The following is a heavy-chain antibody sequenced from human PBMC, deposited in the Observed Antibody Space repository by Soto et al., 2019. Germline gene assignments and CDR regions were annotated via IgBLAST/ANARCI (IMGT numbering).Heavy chain of an antibody. CDR3: ARVSYYYDSSGYYSTSPGPGPIDY. CDR1: GGSVISGSYY. Sequence: SETLSLTCTVSGGSVISGSYYLICMRQPPWKGLELIGYIYYSGSTNYNPSLKSRVTISVDTSKNQFSLKLSSVTAADTAVYYCARVSYYYDSSGYYSTSPGPGPIDYWGQGTLVTVSS. D-gene: IGHD3-22*01. J-gene: IGHJ4*02. V-gene: IGHV4-61*01. CDR2: IYYSGST.